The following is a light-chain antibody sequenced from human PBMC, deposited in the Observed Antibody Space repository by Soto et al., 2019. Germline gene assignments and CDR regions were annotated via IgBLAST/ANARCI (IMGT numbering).Light chain of an antibody. Sequence: QSVLTQPASVSGPPGQSITIACTGTSGEVESYSHVSWYQQHPGKAPRLIIYEGSKRPSGVSHRFSASRSDKTASLTISGLQAEDEAAYCCCSYALSSSYVFGTGTKVTVL. CDR2: EGS. V-gene: IGLV2-23*01. J-gene: IGLJ1*01. CDR1: SGEVESYSH. CDR3: CSYALSSSYV.